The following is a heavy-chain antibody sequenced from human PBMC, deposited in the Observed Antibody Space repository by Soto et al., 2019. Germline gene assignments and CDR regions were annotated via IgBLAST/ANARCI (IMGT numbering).Heavy chain of an antibody. Sequence: QVQLVQSGAEVKKPGSSVKVSCKASGGTFSSYAISWVRQAPGQGLEWMGGIIPIFGTANYAQKFQGRVTITADESTSTAYMELSSLRSEETAVYYCARDRGRYCSGGSCYRLPLDYWGQGTLVTVSS. CDR3: ARDRGRYCSGGSCYRLPLDY. CDR1: GGTFSSYA. D-gene: IGHD2-15*01. J-gene: IGHJ4*02. V-gene: IGHV1-69*01. CDR2: IIPIFGTA.